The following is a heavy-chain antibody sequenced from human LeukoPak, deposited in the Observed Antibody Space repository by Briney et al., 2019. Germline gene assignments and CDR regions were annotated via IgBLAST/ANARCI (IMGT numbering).Heavy chain of an antibody. Sequence: GGSLRLSCAASGFTFSSCGMHWVRQAPGKGLEWVAFMRYDGSNIYYTDSVKGRFTISRDNSKNTLYLQMNSLRAEDTAVYYCAKPVYSSSYWGQGTLVTVSS. CDR3: AKPVYSSSY. J-gene: IGHJ4*02. CDR2: MRYDGSNI. D-gene: IGHD6-13*01. CDR1: GFTFSSCG. V-gene: IGHV3-30*02.